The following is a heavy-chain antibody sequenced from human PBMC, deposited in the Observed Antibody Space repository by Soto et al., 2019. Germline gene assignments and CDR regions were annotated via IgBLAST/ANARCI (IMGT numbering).Heavy chain of an antibody. V-gene: IGHV4-59*08. Sequence: QVQLQESGPGLVKPSETLSLSCTVSGGSISSYYWSWFRQSPGTRMEWIGYVHHSWGSSYNPSLQRRVAIPPATSKIRFSLTATSVTATDAAFDYSARQGFGPLRGLVDVWDQGTAVTVSS. CDR1: GGSISSYY. D-gene: IGHD3-10*01. CDR3: ARQGFGPLRGLVDV. CDR2: VHHSWGS. J-gene: IGHJ6*02.